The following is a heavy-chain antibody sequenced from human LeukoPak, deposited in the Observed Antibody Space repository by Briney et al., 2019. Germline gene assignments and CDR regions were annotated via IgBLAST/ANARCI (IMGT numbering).Heavy chain of an antibody. Sequence: ASVKVSCKASGYTFTGYYMHWVRQAPGQGLEWMGWINPNSGGTNYAQKFQGRVTMTRDTSISIAYMELSRLRSDDTAVYYCARSGYSSSGPFDYWGQGTLVTVSS. CDR2: INPNSGGT. V-gene: IGHV1-2*02. D-gene: IGHD6-13*01. CDR3: ARSGYSSSGPFDY. J-gene: IGHJ4*02. CDR1: GYTFTGYY.